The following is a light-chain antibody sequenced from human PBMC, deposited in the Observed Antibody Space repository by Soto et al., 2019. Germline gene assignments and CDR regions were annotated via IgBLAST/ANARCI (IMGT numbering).Light chain of an antibody. CDR2: GAS. V-gene: IGKV3-20*01. CDR1: QNVGNNY. Sequence: DIVLTQSPGTLSLSPGERATLSCRASQNVGNNYLVWYQHKPGRAPRLLIYGASISVPGLPDRFSGSGSGRDFSLTIARVEPDDFAVYYCQQTATSPRTFGQGTKVETK. CDR3: QQTATSPRT. J-gene: IGKJ1*01.